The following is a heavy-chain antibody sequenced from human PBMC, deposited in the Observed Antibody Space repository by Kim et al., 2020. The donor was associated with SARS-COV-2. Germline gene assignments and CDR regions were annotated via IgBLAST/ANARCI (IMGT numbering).Heavy chain of an antibody. Sequence: KGRFHIPREDSKNTLYLQMNSLKTEDTAVYYCTTYGSGIYYNLLGLDVWGQGTTVTVSS. V-gene: IGHV3-15*01. D-gene: IGHD3-10*01. CDR3: TTYGSGIYYNLLGLDV. J-gene: IGHJ6*02.